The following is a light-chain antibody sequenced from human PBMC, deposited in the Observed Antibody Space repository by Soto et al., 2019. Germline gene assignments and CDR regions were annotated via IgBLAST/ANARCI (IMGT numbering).Light chain of an antibody. Sequence: EIVLTQSPGTLSLSPGERVTLSCRASHGVDNYLAWYQHKPVQAPRLIIYGASNRAAGVPDRFSGSGFGTDFTLTISKLEPDDFAVYYCHQYGVSPLTFDQGTKVEIK. J-gene: IGKJ1*01. CDR3: HQYGVSPLT. CDR2: GAS. V-gene: IGKV3-20*01. CDR1: HGVDNY.